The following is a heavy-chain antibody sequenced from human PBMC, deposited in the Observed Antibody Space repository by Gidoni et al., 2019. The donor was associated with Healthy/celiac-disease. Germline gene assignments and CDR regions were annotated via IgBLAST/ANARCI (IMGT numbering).Heavy chain of an antibody. CDR1: GFTFDDYA. D-gene: IGHD3-16*02. Sequence: EVQLVESGGGLVQPGRSLRLSCAASGFTFDDYAMHWVRQAPGKGLEWVSGISWNSGSIGYADSVKGRFTISRDNAKNSLYLQMNSLRAEDTALYYCAKEARVITFGGVIVPLYGMDVWGQGTTVTVSS. V-gene: IGHV3-9*01. CDR2: ISWNSGSI. J-gene: IGHJ6*02. CDR3: AKEARVITFGGVIVPLYGMDV.